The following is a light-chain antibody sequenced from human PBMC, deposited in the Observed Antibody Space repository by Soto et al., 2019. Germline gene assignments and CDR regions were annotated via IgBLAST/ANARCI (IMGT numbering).Light chain of an antibody. CDR3: CSYTGSGTLWV. J-gene: IGLJ3*02. Sequence: QSVLTQPGSVSGSPGQSITISCSGASSDVGSLQFVAWYQQHPGKAPKVVIYEDSKRPSGISFRFSGSTSGNTASLTISGLQPDDESHYYCCSYTGSGTLWVFGGGTKVTVL. V-gene: IGLV2-23*01. CDR1: SSDVGSLQF. CDR2: EDS.